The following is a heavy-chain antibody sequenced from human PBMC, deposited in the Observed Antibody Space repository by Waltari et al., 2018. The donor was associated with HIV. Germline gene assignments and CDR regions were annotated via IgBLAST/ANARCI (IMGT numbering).Heavy chain of an antibody. V-gene: IGHV1-2*02. CDR3: ARGLTGTSETF. CDR2: INPNNVGT. Sequence: HVQLVQSGAEVKKPGASVKVSCQASGYTFIDYYIHWVRQAPGQGLEWVGWINPNNVGTIYAQKFQGRVTMTRDTSISTAYMELTGLKSDDTAVYYCARGLTGTSETFWGQGTLVTVSS. CDR1: GYTFIDYY. D-gene: IGHD3-9*01. J-gene: IGHJ4*02.